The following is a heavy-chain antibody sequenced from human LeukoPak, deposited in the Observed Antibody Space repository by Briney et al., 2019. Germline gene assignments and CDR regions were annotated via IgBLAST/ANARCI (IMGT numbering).Heavy chain of an antibody. J-gene: IGHJ4*02. Sequence: SVKVSCKASGGTFSSYAISWVRQAPGQGLERMGRIIPIFGTANYAQKFQGRVTITTDESTSTAYMELSSLRSEDTAVYYCAREYYYDSSGYYYVIDYWGQGTLVTVSS. V-gene: IGHV1-69*05. D-gene: IGHD3-22*01. CDR1: GGTFSSYA. CDR2: IIPIFGTA. CDR3: AREYYYDSSGYYYVIDY.